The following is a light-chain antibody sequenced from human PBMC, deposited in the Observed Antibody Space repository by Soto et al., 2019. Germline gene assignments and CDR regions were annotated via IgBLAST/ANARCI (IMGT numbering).Light chain of an antibody. CDR2: GAS. J-gene: IGKJ2*01. CDR1: QSVTTN. Sequence: ETVVTQSPATLSVSPGERATLSCRASQSVTTNLAWYQQKSGQAPRLLIYGASTRATGVRARFSGSGSGTEFTLTISSLQSEDFAVYYCQQYNDWPPYTFGQGTKLEIK. V-gene: IGKV3-15*01. CDR3: QQYNDWPPYT.